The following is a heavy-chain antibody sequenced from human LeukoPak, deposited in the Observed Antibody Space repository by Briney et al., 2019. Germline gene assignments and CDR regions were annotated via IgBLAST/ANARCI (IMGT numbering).Heavy chain of an antibody. CDR1: GGSFSGYY. Sequence: SETLSLTCAVYGGSFSGYYWSWILQPPGKGLEWIGEINHSGSTNYNPSLKSRVTISVDTSKNQFSLKLSSVNAADTAVCYCANRGGTGSYSSDYWGQGTLVTVSS. V-gene: IGHV4-34*01. D-gene: IGHD3-10*01. CDR3: ANRGGTGSYSSDY. J-gene: IGHJ4*02. CDR2: INHSGST.